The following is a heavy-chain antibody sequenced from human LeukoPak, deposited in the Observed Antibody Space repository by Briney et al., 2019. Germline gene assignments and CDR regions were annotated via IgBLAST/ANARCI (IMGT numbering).Heavy chain of an antibody. CDR1: GFTFSSYA. V-gene: IGHV3-30-3*01. CDR3: AREDNYYDMGGYFDY. Sequence: GGSLRLSCAASGFTFSSYAMHWVRQAPGKGLEWVAVISYDGSNKYYADSVKGRFTISRDNSKNTLYLQMNSLRAEDTAVYYCAREDNYYDMGGYFDYWGQGTLVTVSS. CDR2: ISYDGSNK. D-gene: IGHD3-22*01. J-gene: IGHJ4*02.